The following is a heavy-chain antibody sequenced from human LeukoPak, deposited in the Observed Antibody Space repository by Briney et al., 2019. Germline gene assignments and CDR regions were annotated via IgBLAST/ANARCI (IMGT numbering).Heavy chain of an antibody. J-gene: IGHJ4*02. V-gene: IGHV3-9*01. CDR1: GFTFDDYA. CDR2: ISWNSGSI. Sequence: PGGSLRLSCAASGFTFDDYAMHWVRQAPGKGLEWVSGISWNSGSIGYADSVKGRFTISRDNAKNSLYLQMNSLRAEDTAVYYCARDLLVGAYFDYWGQGTLVTVSS. CDR3: ARDLLVGAYFDY. D-gene: IGHD1-26*01.